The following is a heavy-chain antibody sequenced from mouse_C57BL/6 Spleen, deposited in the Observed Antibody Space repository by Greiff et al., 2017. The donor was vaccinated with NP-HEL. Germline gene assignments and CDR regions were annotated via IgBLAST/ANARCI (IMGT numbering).Heavy chain of an antibody. CDR3: AKETAQARFAC. CDR1: GFTFSDYG. CDR2: ISSGSSTI. V-gene: IGHV5-17*01. J-gene: IGHJ3*01. D-gene: IGHD3-2*02. Sequence: EVQLVESGGSLVKPGGSLKLSCAASGFTFSDYGMHWVRQAPEKGLEWVAYISSGSSTIYYADTVKGLFTISRDNAKNTLFLQMTSLRSEDTAMYYCAKETAQARFACWGQGTLVTVSA.